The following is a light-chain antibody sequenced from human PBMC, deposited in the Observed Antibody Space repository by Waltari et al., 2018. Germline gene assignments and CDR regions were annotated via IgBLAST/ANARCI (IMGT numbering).Light chain of an antibody. CDR3: QQSFSKPWT. J-gene: IGKJ1*01. CDR2: AAS. CDR1: QTISSY. V-gene: IGKV1-39*01. Sequence: DIQMTQSPSSLSASVGDRVTITCRASQTISSYLNWYQQKPGKAPNLLIYAASSLQSGVPSRFSGSGSGTDFTLTISSLQPEDFATYDCQQSFSKPWTFGQGTKVEIK.